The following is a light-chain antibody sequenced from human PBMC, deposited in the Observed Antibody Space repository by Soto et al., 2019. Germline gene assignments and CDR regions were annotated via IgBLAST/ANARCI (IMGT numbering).Light chain of an antibody. CDR3: QQRSSWPIT. J-gene: IGKJ5*01. CDR2: DAS. Sequence: EIVLRQSPATLSLSPGERATLSCRASQSVSSYLAWYQQKPGQAPRLLIYDASNRATGIPARFSGSGSGTDFTLTISSLEPEDFAVYYCQQRSSWPITFGQGTRL. V-gene: IGKV3-11*01. CDR1: QSVSSY.